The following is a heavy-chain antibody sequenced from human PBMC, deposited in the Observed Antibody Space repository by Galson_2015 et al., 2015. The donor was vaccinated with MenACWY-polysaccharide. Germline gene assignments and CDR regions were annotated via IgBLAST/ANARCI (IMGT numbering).Heavy chain of an antibody. CDR2: IRVKTYGAKT. D-gene: IGHD3-22*01. CDR1: GFVFGDYA. Sequence: SLRLSCAGTGFVFGDYAVSWVRQAPGKGLEWVGFIRVKTYGAKTEYSTSVKGRFIISRDDSRGIAYLQMNSLRTEDTGLYYCTRHPPSSSVRLLDSWGQGTLVTVSS. J-gene: IGHJ4*02. CDR3: TRHPPSSSVRLLDS. V-gene: IGHV3-49*04.